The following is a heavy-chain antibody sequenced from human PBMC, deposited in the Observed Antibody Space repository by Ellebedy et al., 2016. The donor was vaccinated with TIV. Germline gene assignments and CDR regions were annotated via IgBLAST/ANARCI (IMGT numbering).Heavy chain of an antibody. J-gene: IGHJ4*02. D-gene: IGHD2/OR15-2a*01. V-gene: IGHV3-30*03. CDR3: VTFFGEYVAFDS. CDR2: ISYDGSDK. Sequence: GESLKISCAASGFSFSDYGMHWVRQAPGRGLEWLALISYDGSDKYYADSVRGRFTISTDNSRDTLYLQMNSLSAEDTAVYYCVTFFGEYVAFDSWGQGTLVTVSS. CDR1: GFSFSDYG.